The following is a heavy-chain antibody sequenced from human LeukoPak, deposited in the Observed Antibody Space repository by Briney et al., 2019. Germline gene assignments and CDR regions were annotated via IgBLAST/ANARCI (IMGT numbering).Heavy chain of an antibody. J-gene: IGHJ4*02. CDR2: INHSGST. V-gene: IGHV4-34*01. Sequence: WETLSLTCAVFGGSFSGYSWSWIRQHPGKGLEWIGEINHSGSTDYNPSLKSRVTISGDTSKNQFSLKLNSVTAADTAVYYCARLTHSVFWLVDYPVFDYWGQGTLVTVSS. CDR3: ARLTHSVFWLVDYPVFDY. D-gene: IGHD3-3*01. CDR1: GGSFSGYS.